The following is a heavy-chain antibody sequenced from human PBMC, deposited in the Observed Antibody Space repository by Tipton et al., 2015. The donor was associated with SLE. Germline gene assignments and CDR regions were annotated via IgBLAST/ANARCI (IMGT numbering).Heavy chain of an antibody. CDR2: IYYSGST. Sequence: TLSLTCTVSGGSISSGGYYWSWIRQHPGKGLEWIGYIYYSGSTYYNPSLKGRVTISVDTSKNQFSLKLSSVTAADTAVYYCARDYSYDAFDIWGQGTMVTVPS. CDR1: GGSISSGGYY. D-gene: IGHD5-18*01. J-gene: IGHJ3*02. CDR3: ARDYSYDAFDI. V-gene: IGHV4-31*03.